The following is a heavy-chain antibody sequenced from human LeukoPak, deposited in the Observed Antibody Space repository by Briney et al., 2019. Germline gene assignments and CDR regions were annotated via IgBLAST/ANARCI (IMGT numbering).Heavy chain of an antibody. Sequence: PGGSLRLSCAASRFTFSTYSMNWVRQAPGRGLEWVSYISSTSTNIYYKDSVKGRFTISRDNAKNSLYLHMTSLRAEDTAVYYCVRNDGDDAFDIWGQGTMVTVSS. CDR2: ISSTSTNI. CDR1: RFTFSTYS. CDR3: VRNDGDDAFDI. V-gene: IGHV3-48*01. J-gene: IGHJ3*02. D-gene: IGHD4-17*01.